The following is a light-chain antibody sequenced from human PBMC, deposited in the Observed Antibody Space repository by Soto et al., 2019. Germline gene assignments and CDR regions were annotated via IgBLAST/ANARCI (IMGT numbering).Light chain of an antibody. CDR3: LLSYRGVGV. J-gene: IGLJ3*02. V-gene: IGLV7-46*01. CDR2: DTN. CDR1: TGAITTGHY. Sequence: QAVVTQEPSLTVSPGGTVTLTCGSNTGAITTGHYPYWFQQKPGQAPRTLIYDTNNKHSWTPARFSGSLLGGKAALTLSGAQPEDEADSYCLLSYRGVGVFGGGTKLTVL.